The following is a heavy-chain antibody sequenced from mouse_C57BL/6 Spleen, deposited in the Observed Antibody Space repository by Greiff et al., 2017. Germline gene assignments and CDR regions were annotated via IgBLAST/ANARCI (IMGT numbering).Heavy chain of an antibody. V-gene: IGHV3-6*01. CDR1: GYSITSGYY. CDR3: ASGTTVVEDWYFDV. D-gene: IGHD1-1*01. J-gene: IGHJ1*03. CDR2: ISYDGSN. Sequence: EVQLQESGPGLVKPSQSLSLTCSVTGYSITSGYYWYWIRQFPGNKLEWMGYISYDGSNNYNPSLKNRISITRDTSKNQFFLKLNSVTTEDTATYYCASGTTVVEDWYFDVWGTGTTVTVSS.